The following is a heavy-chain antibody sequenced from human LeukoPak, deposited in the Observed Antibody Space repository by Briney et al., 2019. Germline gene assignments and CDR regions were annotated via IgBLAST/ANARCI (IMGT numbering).Heavy chain of an antibody. V-gene: IGHV1-69*13. CDR1: GGTFSSYA. Sequence: SVKVSCKASGGTFSSYAISWVRQAPGQGLEWMGGIIPIFGTANYAQKFQGRVTITADESTSTAYMELSSLRSEDTAVYYCVKIRGYCTNGVCFDAFDIWGQGTMVTVSS. CDR3: VKIRGYCTNGVCFDAFDI. CDR2: IIPIFGTA. D-gene: IGHD2-8*01. J-gene: IGHJ3*02.